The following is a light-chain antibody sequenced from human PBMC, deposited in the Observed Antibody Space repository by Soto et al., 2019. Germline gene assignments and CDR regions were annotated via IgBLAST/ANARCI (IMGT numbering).Light chain of an antibody. Sequence: EIMITQYPATLSVSPGERATLSCRASQSVSGNLAWYQQKPGQAPRLLIYGASTRATGIPARFCGSGSGTEFTLTISSLQSEDFAVYYCQQYTNWPRTFGQGTKVDIK. CDR1: QSVSGN. V-gene: IGKV3-15*01. CDR2: GAS. CDR3: QQYTNWPRT. J-gene: IGKJ1*01.